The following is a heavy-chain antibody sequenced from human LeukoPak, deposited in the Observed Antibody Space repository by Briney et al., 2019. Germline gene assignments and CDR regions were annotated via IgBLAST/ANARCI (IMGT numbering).Heavy chain of an antibody. Sequence: SVKVSCKASGGTFSSYGISWVRQAPGQGLEWMGGIIPIFGTANYAQKFQGRVTITADEPTSTAYMELSSLRSEDTAVYYCARSEEVKMGYSGSWLDYYFDYWGQGTLVTVSS. CDR3: ARSEEVKMGYSGSWLDYYFDY. CDR1: GGTFSSYG. D-gene: IGHD6-13*01. V-gene: IGHV1-69*13. J-gene: IGHJ4*02. CDR2: IIPIFGTA.